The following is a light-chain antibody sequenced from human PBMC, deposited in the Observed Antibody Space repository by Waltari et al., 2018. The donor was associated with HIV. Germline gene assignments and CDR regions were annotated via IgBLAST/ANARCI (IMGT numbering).Light chain of an antibody. CDR2: EVS. CDR3: SSYTSSSTRVV. V-gene: IGLV2-14*01. Sequence: QSALTQPASVSGSPGQSITISCTGTSSDVGGYNYVSWYQQHPGKAPKLMIYEVSNRPSGVSKRVSGSKSGNTASLTISGLQAEDEADYYCSSYTSSSTRVVFGGGTKLTVL. J-gene: IGLJ2*01. CDR1: SSDVGGYNY.